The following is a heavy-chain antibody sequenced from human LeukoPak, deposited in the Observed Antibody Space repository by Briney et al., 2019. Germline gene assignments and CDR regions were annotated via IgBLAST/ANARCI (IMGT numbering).Heavy chain of an antibody. CDR3: ARNSSDWYGYMDV. D-gene: IGHD6-19*01. J-gene: IGHJ6*04. Sequence: GASVKVSCRASGYTFTSYGSSWVRQAPGQGLEWMGWISTYNGYANYAQKLQGRVTMTTETSTSTAYMELRSLRSDDTAVYYCARNSSDWYGYMDVWGKGTTVTVSS. V-gene: IGHV1-18*01. CDR2: ISTYNGYA. CDR1: GYTFTSYG.